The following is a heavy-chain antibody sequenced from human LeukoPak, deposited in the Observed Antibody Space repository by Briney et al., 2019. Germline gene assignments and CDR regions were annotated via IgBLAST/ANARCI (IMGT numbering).Heavy chain of an antibody. Sequence: SETLSLTCTVSGGSVSSGYYYWSWIRQPPGKGLEYIGYVYYSGSTNYNPSLKSRVIISVDTSKNQFSLKLSFVTAADTAVYYCATVTGSGWFDPWGQGTLVTVSS. CDR2: VYYSGST. CDR3: ATVTGSGWFDP. CDR1: GGSVSSGYYY. D-gene: IGHD6-19*01. V-gene: IGHV4-61*01. J-gene: IGHJ5*02.